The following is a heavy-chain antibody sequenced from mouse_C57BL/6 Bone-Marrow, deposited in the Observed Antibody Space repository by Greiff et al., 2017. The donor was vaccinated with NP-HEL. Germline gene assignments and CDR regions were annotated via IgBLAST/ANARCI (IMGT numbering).Heavy chain of an antibody. D-gene: IGHD1-1*01. J-gene: IGHJ4*01. CDR2: IDPSASYT. V-gene: IGHV1-69*01. CDR3: ARSITTVVAPYRDAMDY. Sequence: QVQLQQPGAELVMPGASVKLSCKASGYTFTSYWMHWVKQRPGQGLEWIGEIDPSASYTTYNQKFKGKSTLTVDKSSSTAYMQLSSLTSEDSAVYYCARSITTVVAPYRDAMDYWGQGTSVTVSS. CDR1: GYTFTSYW.